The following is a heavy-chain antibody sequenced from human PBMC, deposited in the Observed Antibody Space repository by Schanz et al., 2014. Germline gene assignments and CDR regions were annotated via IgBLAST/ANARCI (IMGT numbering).Heavy chain of an antibody. J-gene: IGHJ4*02. CDR3: ARVHHYDPSGWGYFDY. CDR1: GFSFSSYS. D-gene: IGHD3-22*01. Sequence: EADLVESGGGLIQRGESLRLSCSASGFSFSSYSMNWVRQAPGKGLEWLSYIDGKSTTVYYADSVKGRFTISRDNAKNSLYLHMNTLGAEDTAVYYCARVHHYDPSGWGYFDYWGQGALVTVSS. V-gene: IGHV3-48*04. CDR2: IDGKSTTV.